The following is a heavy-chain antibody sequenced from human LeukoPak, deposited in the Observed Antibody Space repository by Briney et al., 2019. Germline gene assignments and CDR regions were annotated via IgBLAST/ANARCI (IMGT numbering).Heavy chain of an antibody. D-gene: IGHD1-26*01. CDR3: ARASSGTYFYYFDY. V-gene: IGHV3-7*01. J-gene: IGHJ4*02. CDR1: GFTFSSYW. CDR2: IKQDGSEK. Sequence: GGSLRLSCAASGFTFSSYWMSWVRQAPGKGLEWVANIKQDGSEKYYVDSVKGRFTISRDNAKNSLYLQMNSLRAEDTAVYYCARASSGTYFYYFDYWGQGTLVTVSS.